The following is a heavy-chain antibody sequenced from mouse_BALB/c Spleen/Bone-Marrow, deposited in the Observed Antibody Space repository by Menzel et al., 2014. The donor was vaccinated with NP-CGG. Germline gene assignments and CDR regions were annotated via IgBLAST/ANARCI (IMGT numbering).Heavy chain of an antibody. Sequence: QVQLQQSGAELVRPGSSVKISCEASGYAFSTYWMNWVKQRPGQGLEWIGQIYPGDGDTNYNGKFKGKATLTADKSSSTAYMQLSSLTSEDSAIYFCGRGLRAYWGQGTLVTVSA. CDR3: GRGLRAY. CDR1: GYAFSTYW. CDR2: IYPGDGDT. J-gene: IGHJ3*01. V-gene: IGHV1-80*01.